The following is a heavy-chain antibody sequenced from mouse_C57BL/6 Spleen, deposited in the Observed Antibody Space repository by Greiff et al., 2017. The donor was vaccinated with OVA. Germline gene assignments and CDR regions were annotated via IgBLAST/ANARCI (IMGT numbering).Heavy chain of an antibody. CDR1: GYTFTSYW. Sequence: QVQLQQPGAELVMPGASVKLSCKASGYTFTSYWMHWVKQRPGQGLAWIGEVDPSDSYTNYNQTFKGKSTLTVDKSSSTAYMQLSSLTSEDSAVYYCARMGYGRSYGYFDVWGTGTTVTVSS. CDR2: VDPSDSYT. J-gene: IGHJ1*03. CDR3: ARMGYGRSYGYFDV. D-gene: IGHD1-1*01. V-gene: IGHV1-69*01.